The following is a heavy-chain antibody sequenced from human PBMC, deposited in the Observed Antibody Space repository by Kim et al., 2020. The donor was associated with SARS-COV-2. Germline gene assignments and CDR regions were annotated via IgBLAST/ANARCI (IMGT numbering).Heavy chain of an antibody. Sequence: SVKVSCKASGGTFSSYAISWVRQAPGQGLEWMGGIIPIFGTANYAQKFQGRVTITADESTSTAYMELSSLRSEDTAVYYCAITPPAGRITMVRGYFDYWGQGTLVTVSS. J-gene: IGHJ4*02. D-gene: IGHD3-10*01. V-gene: IGHV1-69*13. CDR1: GGTFSSYA. CDR2: IIPIFGTA. CDR3: AITPPAGRITMVRGYFDY.